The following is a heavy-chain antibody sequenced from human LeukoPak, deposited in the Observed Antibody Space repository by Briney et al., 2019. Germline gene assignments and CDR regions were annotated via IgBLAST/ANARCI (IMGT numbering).Heavy chain of an antibody. CDR2: ISSSGSTI. CDR3: ARGDPYGDVYYYGMDV. CDR1: GFTFSDYY. J-gene: IGHJ6*02. Sequence: GGSLRLSCAASGFTFSDYYMSWIRQAPGKGLEWVPYISSSGSTIYYADSVKGRFTISRDNAKNSLYLQMNSLRAEDTAVYYCARGDPYGDVYYYGMDVWGQGTTVTVSS. V-gene: IGHV3-11*01. D-gene: IGHD4-17*01.